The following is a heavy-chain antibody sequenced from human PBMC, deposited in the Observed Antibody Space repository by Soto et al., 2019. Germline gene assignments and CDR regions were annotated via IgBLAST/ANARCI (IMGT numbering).Heavy chain of an antibody. J-gene: IGHJ6*02. CDR3: AREGVLCFGEQSPYYYGMDV. D-gene: IGHD3-10*01. CDR2: IYYSGSP. Sequence: TGNLHITYTVSAGSLSSSRYYWGWILQPQREELAWIGSIYYSGSPYYNPSLKSRVTISVDTSKNHFSMKISYVTAADTAVYYCAREGVLCFGEQSPYYYGMDVWGQWNTVT. CDR1: AGSLSSSRYY. V-gene: IGHV4-39*02.